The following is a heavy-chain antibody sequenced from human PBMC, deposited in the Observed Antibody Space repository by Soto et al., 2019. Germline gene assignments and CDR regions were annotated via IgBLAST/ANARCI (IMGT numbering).Heavy chain of an antibody. V-gene: IGHV3-49*03. D-gene: IGHD1-26*01. Sequence: LRLSCTASGFTFGDYAMSWFRQAPGKGLEWVGFIRSKAYGGTTEYAASVKGRFTTSRDDSKSIAYLQMNSLKTEDTAVYYCTRMYSGSYYFFDYWGQGTLVTVSS. J-gene: IGHJ4*02. CDR3: TRMYSGSYYFFDY. CDR2: IRSKAYGGTT. CDR1: GFTFGDYA.